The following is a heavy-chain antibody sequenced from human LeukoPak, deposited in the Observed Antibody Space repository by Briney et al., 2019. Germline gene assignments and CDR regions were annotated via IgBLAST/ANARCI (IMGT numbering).Heavy chain of an antibody. CDR1: GGTFSSYA. Sequence: SVKVSCKASGGTFSSYAISWVRQAPGQGLEWMGGIIPIFGTANYAQKFQGRVTITTDESTSTAYMELSSLRSEDTAVYYCARGLQQDGDYDYWGQGTLVTVSS. D-gene: IGHD4-17*01. CDR2: IIPIFGTA. CDR3: ARGLQQDGDYDY. J-gene: IGHJ4*02. V-gene: IGHV1-69*05.